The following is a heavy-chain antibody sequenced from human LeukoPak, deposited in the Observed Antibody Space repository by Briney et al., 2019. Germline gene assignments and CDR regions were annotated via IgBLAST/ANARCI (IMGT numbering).Heavy chain of an antibody. V-gene: IGHV3-74*01. CDR1: GITFSTYW. J-gene: IGHJ4*02. CDR2: ISSNGRST. D-gene: IGHD3-10*01. Sequence: GGSLRLSCAASGITFSTYWMHWVRQVPGKGLVWVSGISSNGRSTTYADSVKGRFTISRDNAKNTLYLQMNSLRAEDTAVYYCAKVGSGSYYYGSGSSHHFDYWGQDTLHTVSS. CDR3: AKVGSGSYYYGSGSSHHFDY.